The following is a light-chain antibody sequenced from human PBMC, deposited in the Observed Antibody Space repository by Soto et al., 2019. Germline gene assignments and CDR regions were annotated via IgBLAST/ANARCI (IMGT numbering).Light chain of an antibody. Sequence: QSALTQPASVSGSPGQSITISCTGTSSDVGAYNYVSWYQQHPGKTPKLLIYDVSHRPLGISNRFSGSKSGNTASLTISGLQTDDEADYYCISYTNSNTLVFGGGTKLTVL. J-gene: IGLJ2*01. CDR3: ISYTNSNTLV. CDR1: SSDVGAYNY. V-gene: IGLV2-14*03. CDR2: DVS.